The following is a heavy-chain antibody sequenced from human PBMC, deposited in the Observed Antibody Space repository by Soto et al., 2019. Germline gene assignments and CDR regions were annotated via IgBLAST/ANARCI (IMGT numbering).Heavy chain of an antibody. V-gene: IGHV3-11*06. J-gene: IGHJ3*02. Sequence: PGVSLILSFTSSGFTFSDYYQSSIRKAGGGVLEWVSYITSSSGYTNYADSVKGRFTISRDNAKNSLYLQMNSLRAEDTAVYYCARDQHLFPDDSSGYYSYDAFDIWGQGT. CDR3: ARDQHLFPDDSSGYYSYDAFDI. CDR1: GFTFSDYY. D-gene: IGHD3-22*01. CDR2: ITSSSGYT.